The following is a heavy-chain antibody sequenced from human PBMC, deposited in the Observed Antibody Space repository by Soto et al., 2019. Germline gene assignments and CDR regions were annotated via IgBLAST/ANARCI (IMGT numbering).Heavy chain of an antibody. D-gene: IGHD2-2*01. Sequence: QVQLQESGPGLVKPSQTLSLTCTVSGGSISSGDYYWNWIRQPPGKGLEWIGSVYYIGSTYYSPSLKSRVTISVVTSKTQFSMKLSSVTAADTAVYYCVRGDPGAYSSTSGSDAFDLWGRGTMVAVSS. CDR1: GGSISSGDYY. J-gene: IGHJ3*01. V-gene: IGHV4-30-4*01. CDR3: VRGDPGAYSSTSGSDAFDL. CDR2: VYYIGST.